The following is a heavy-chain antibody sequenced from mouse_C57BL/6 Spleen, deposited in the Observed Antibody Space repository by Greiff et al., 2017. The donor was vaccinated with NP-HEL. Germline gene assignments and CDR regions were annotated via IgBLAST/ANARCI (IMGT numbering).Heavy chain of an antibody. CDR1: GYTFTDYY. J-gene: IGHJ4*01. V-gene: IGHV1-19*01. CDR3: ASCDYYGSSSYAMDY. CDR2: INPYNGGT. D-gene: IGHD1-1*01. Sequence: EVQLQESGPVLVKPGASVKMSCKASGYTFTDYYMNWVKQSHGKSLEWIGVINPYNGGTSYNQKFKGKATLTVDKSSSTAYIELNSLTSEDSAVYYGASCDYYGSSSYAMDYWGQGTSVTVSS.